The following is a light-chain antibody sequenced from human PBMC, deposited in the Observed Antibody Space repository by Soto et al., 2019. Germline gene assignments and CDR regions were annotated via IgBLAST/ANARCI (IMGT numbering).Light chain of an antibody. CDR2: EGS. CDR1: YKY. V-gene: IGLV2-23*01. Sequence: QSVLTQPASVSGSPGQSITISRTGSYKYVSLYQQHPGKAPKLMIYEGSKRPSGVSNRFSGSKSGNTASLTISGLQAEDEADYYCCSYAGSSTSYVFGTGTKV. J-gene: IGLJ1*01. CDR3: CSYAGSSTSYV.